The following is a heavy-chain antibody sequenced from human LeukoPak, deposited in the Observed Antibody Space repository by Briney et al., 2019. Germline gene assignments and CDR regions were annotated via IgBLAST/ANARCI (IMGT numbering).Heavy chain of an antibody. D-gene: IGHD3-22*01. CDR2: IYYSGTT. CDR1: GGSISRYY. CDR3: ARQYGNYLWDY. Sequence: PSETLPLTCTVSGGSISRYYWSWVRQSPGKGLEWIGHIYYSGTTNYNPSLKSRITISVDTSKNQFSLKLNSVTAADTAVYFCARQYGNYLWDYWGQGTLVTVSS. V-gene: IGHV4-59*08. J-gene: IGHJ4*02.